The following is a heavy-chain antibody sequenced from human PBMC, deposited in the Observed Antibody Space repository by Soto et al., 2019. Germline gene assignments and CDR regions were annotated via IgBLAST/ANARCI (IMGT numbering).Heavy chain of an antibody. V-gene: IGHV4-31*03. Sequence: CTVSGGSISSGGYYWTWVRQTPQRGLEYIGEIFHDGTANYYPSFERRVAISVDTSKNQFSLKLTSVTAADTAIYFCARLVYDTRLNYMYFDFWGQGALVTVSS. CDR3: ARLVYDTRLNYMYFDF. D-gene: IGHD2-8*01. CDR1: GGSISSGGYY. CDR2: IFHDGTA. J-gene: IGHJ4*02.